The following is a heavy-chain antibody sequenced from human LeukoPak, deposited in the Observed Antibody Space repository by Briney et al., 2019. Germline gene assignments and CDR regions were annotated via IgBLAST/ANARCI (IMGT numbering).Heavy chain of an antibody. CDR3: ARGWYNYGSKTDS. V-gene: IGHV4-34*01. CDR2: INHGGST. Sequence: PSETLSLTCAVYGGSFSGYYWSWIRQSPGPGLEWIGEINHGGSTNYNPSLVSRVSISANSSNNHFSLRLSSVTAADTTVYYCARGWYNYGSKTDSWGQGTLVTVSS. CDR1: GGSFSGYY. D-gene: IGHD3-10*01. J-gene: IGHJ5*01.